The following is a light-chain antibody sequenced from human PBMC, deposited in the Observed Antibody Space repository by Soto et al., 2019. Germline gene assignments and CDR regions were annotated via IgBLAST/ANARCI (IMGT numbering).Light chain of an antibody. CDR1: QGISSY. J-gene: IGKJ1*01. CDR3: QQYNSYFQT. CDR2: AAY. V-gene: IGKV1-9*01. Sequence: IQLTQSPSSLSASVGDRVTITCRASQGISSYLAWYQQKPGKAPKLLVYAAYTLQSGVPSRFSGSGSGTELTLTISSLQPDDFATYYCQQYNSYFQTFGQGTKVDIK.